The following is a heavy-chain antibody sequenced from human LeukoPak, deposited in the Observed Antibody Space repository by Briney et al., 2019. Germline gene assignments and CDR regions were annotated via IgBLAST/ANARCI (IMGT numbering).Heavy chain of an antibody. Sequence: ASVKVSCKASGYTFTSYGISWVRQAPGQGLEWMGWISAYSGNTKYAQKVQGRVTMTTDTSTSTAYMELRSLRSDDTAVYYCARVGTLGPRHYGAKPSYYYYYYMDVWGKGTTVTVSS. J-gene: IGHJ6*03. CDR1: GYTFTSYG. V-gene: IGHV1-18*01. CDR3: ARVGTLGPRHYGAKPSYYYYYYMDV. CDR2: ISAYSGNT. D-gene: IGHD4/OR15-4a*01.